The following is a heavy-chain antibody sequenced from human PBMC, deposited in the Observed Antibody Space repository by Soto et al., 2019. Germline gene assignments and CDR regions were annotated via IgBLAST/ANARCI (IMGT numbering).Heavy chain of an antibody. CDR3: AKATTYYYDSSLDY. CDR2: ISGSGGST. J-gene: IGHJ4*02. D-gene: IGHD3-22*01. V-gene: IGHV3-23*01. Sequence: SGGSLRLSCAASGFTFSSYAMSWVRQVPGKGLEWVSAISGSGGSTYYADSVKGRFTISRDNSKNTLYMQMNSLRAEDTAVYYCAKATTYYYDSSLDYWGQGTLVTVSS. CDR1: GFTFSSYA.